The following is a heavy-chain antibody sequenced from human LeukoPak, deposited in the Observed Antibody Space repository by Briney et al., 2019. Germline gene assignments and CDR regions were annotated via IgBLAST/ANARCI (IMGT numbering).Heavy chain of an antibody. V-gene: IGHV3-74*01. CDR3: ARRIATAAAPYYFDY. CDR2: INSDGSST. CDR1: GFTFSSYW. J-gene: IGHJ4*02. D-gene: IGHD6-13*01. Sequence: GGSLRLSCAASGFTFSSYWMHWVRQAPGKGLLWVSRINSDGSSTSYADSVKGRFTISRDNAKNTLYLQMNSLRAEDTAVYYCARRIATAAAPYYFDYWGQGTLVTVSS.